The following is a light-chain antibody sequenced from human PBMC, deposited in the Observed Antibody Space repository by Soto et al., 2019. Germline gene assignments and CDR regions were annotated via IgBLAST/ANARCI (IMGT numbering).Light chain of an antibody. Sequence: EIVMTQSPATLSVSPGERATLSCRASQSVSSNLAWYQQKPGQAPRLLIYGASTRATGIPARFRGSGSGTEFTLTIDSLQSEDFATYYCQHYDGYPQIFGQGTRLEIK. V-gene: IGKV3-15*01. CDR1: QSVSSN. CDR2: GAS. CDR3: QHYDGYPQI. J-gene: IGKJ5*01.